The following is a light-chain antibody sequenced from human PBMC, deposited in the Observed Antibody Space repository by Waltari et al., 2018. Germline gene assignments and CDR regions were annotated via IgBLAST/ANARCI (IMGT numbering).Light chain of an antibody. CDR1: QSIKSW. Sequence: DIQMTQSPSTLSTSVGDRVTITCRASQSIKSWLACYQQKPGKAPKLLIYKASSLESGVPSRFSGSESGTEFTLSISGLQPDDFASYYCQQYDTYPWTFGQGTKVEIK. CDR3: QQYDTYPWT. J-gene: IGKJ1*01. CDR2: KAS. V-gene: IGKV1-5*03.